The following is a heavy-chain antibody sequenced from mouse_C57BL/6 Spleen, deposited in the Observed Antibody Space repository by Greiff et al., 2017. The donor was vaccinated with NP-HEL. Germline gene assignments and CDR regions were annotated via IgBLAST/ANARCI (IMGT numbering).Heavy chain of an antibody. CDR2: IDPSDSET. CDR3: ARPASGSEGDYFDY. V-gene: IGHV1-52*01. D-gene: IGHD1-1*01. CDR1: GYTFTSYW. J-gene: IGHJ2*01. Sequence: VQLQQPGAELVRPGSSVKLSCKASGYTFTSYWMHWVKQRPIQGLEWIGNIDPSDSETHYNQKFKDKATLTVDKSSSTAYMQLSSLTSEDSAVYYCARPASGSEGDYFDYWGQGTTLTVSS.